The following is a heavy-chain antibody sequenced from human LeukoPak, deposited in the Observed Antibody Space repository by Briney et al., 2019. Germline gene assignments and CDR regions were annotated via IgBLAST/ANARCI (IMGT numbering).Heavy chain of an antibody. D-gene: IGHD2-15*01. CDR1: GGSFSGYY. Sequence: SETLSLTCAVYGGSFSGYYWSWIRQPPGKGLEWIGEINHSGSTNYNPSLKSRVTISVDTSKNQFSLKLSSVTAADTAVYHCARVRLGYCSGGSCLNYYGMDVWGQGTTVTVSS. CDR3: ARVRLGYCSGGSCLNYYGMDV. CDR2: INHSGST. J-gene: IGHJ6*02. V-gene: IGHV4-34*01.